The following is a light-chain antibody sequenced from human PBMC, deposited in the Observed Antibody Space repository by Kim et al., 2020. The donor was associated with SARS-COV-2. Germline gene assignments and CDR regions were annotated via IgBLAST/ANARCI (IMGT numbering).Light chain of an antibody. J-gene: IGLJ3*02. V-gene: IGLV6-57*03. CDR3: QSYDDNSLV. Sequence: GTPVTIAGPRSSGSLASNYVHWYQQRPGRAPTSVMYEDNQRPSGVPTRFSGSIDSSSNSASLTISGLKTEDEAEYYCQSYDDNSLVFGGGTQLTVL. CDR2: EDN. CDR1: SGSLASNY.